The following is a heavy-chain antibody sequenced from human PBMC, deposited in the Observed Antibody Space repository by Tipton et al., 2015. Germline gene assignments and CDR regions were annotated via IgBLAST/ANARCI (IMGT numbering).Heavy chain of an antibody. V-gene: IGHV4-59*12. D-gene: IGHD2/OR15-2a*01. J-gene: IGHJ4*02. CDR3: ARESLLAYYFDY. CDR2: IHYSGGT. CDR1: GGSMSAYY. Sequence: TLSLTCTVSGGSMSAYYWSWIRQFPGKGLEWIGYIHYSGGTNYTPSLKSRATMSVGTSKNQFSLKLSSVTAADTAVYYCARESLLAYYFDYWGQGTLVTVSS.